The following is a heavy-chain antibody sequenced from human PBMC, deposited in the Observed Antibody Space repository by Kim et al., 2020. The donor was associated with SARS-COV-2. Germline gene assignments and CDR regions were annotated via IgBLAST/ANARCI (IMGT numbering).Heavy chain of an antibody. CDR2: ISYDGSNK. J-gene: IGHJ4*02. CDR3: ARERLSLRYYFDY. CDR1: GFTFSSYA. V-gene: IGHV3-30*04. Sequence: GGSLRLSCAASGFTFSSYAMHWVRQAPGKGLEWVAVISYDGSNKYYADSVKGRFTISRDNSKNTLYLQMNSLRAEDTAVYYCARERLSLRYYFDYWGQGTLVTVSS.